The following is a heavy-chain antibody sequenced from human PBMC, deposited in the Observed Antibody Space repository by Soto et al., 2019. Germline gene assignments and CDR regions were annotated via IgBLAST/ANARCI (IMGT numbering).Heavy chain of an antibody. J-gene: IGHJ4*02. V-gene: IGHV1-3*01. CDR3: RVRTGPAADY. CDR1: GYTFTTYA. CDR2: INAGNGNT. D-gene: IGHD1-1*01. Sequence: QVPLVQSGAEVKKPGASLKVSCKASGYTFTTYAMHWVRQAPGQRLEWMGWINAGNGNTKYSQKFQGRVTTTRDTSASTAYMELSSLRSEDTAVFYCRVRTGPAADYWGQGTLVTVSS.